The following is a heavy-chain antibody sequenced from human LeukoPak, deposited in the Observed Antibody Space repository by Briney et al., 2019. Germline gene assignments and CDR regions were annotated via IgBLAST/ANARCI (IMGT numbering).Heavy chain of an antibody. Sequence: GGSLVLSCAASGFIFSNYAMSWGRPAPGKGLEWVSTISDSGANTYYADSVKGRFTISRDNSKNTLYLHMNSLRAEDTAIHYCAKVPYSDYGSGRPPFMDVWGQGTTVAVSS. V-gene: IGHV3-23*01. CDR3: AKVPYSDYGSGRPPFMDV. D-gene: IGHD3-10*01. J-gene: IGHJ6*02. CDR2: ISDSGANT. CDR1: GFIFSNYA.